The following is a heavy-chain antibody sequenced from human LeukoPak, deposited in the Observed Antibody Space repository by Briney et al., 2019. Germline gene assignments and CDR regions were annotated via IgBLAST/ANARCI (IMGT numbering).Heavy chain of an antibody. CDR1: GGSISSYY. J-gene: IGHJ5*02. D-gene: IGHD5-18*01. CDR3: VRYEERRGYSYGYDWFDP. Sequence: PSETLSLTCTVSGGSISSYYWSWIRQPPGKGLEWIGYIYYSGSTNYNPSLKSRVTISVDTSKNQFSLKLSSVTAADTAVYYCVRYEERRGYSYGYDWFDPWGQGTLVTVSS. CDR2: IYYSGST. V-gene: IGHV4-59*01.